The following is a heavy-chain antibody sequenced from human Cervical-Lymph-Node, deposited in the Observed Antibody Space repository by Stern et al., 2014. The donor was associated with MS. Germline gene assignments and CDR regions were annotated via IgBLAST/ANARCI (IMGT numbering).Heavy chain of an antibody. CDR3: ARDPSTTASDWFFDL. CDR1: GGAVSDYY. Sequence: QVQLVESGPGLVKPSETLSLTCTVSGGAVSDYYWTWIRQRPGKGLEWFGYISDTGTTNYNPSLHSRVTITLDTSQNQVSLRLRSVTAADTAVYYCARDPSTTASDWFFDLWGRGSLVTVSS. J-gene: IGHJ2*01. CDR2: ISDTGTT. V-gene: IGHV4-59*02. D-gene: IGHD2-21*02.